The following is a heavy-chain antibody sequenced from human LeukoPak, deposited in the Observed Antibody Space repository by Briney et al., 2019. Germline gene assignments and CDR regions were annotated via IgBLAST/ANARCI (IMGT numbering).Heavy chain of an antibody. V-gene: IGHV4-34*01. CDR1: GGSFSGYY. CDR2: INHSGST. Sequence: SETLSLTCAVYGGSFSGYYWSWIRQPPGKGLEWIGEINHSGSTNYNPSLKSRVTISVDTSKNQFSLKLSSVTAADTAVYYCATTILDYGDYGLDPWGQGTLVTVSS. CDR3: ATTILDYGDYGLDP. J-gene: IGHJ5*02. D-gene: IGHD4-17*01.